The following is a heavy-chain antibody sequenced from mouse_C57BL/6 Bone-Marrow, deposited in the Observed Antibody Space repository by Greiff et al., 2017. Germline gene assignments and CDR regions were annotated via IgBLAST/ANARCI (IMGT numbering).Heavy chain of an antibody. CDR2: IDPSDSYT. Sequence: QVQLQQPGAELVKPGASVKLSCKASGYTFTSYWMQWVKQRPGQGLEWIGEIDPSDSYTNYNQKFKGKATLTVDTSSSTAYMQLSSLTSEDAAVYYCARGGSEDIDYGGQGTTLTVSS. CDR3: ARGGSEDIDY. D-gene: IGHD1-1*01. CDR1: GYTFTSYW. J-gene: IGHJ2*01. V-gene: IGHV1-50*01.